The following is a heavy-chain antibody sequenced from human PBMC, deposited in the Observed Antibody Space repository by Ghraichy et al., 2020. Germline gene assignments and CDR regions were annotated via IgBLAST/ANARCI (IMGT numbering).Heavy chain of an antibody. CDR2: ISGSGGST. J-gene: IGHJ4*02. CDR1: GFTFSSYA. CDR3: AKRQWLGSYSFDY. V-gene: IGHV3-23*01. Sequence: GGSLRLSCAVSGFTFSSYAMSWVRQAPGKGLEWVSTISGSGGSTYYADSVKGRFTISRDNSKNTLYLQMNSLRAEDTALYYCAKRQWLGSYSFDYWGQGTLVTVSS. D-gene: IGHD6-19*01.